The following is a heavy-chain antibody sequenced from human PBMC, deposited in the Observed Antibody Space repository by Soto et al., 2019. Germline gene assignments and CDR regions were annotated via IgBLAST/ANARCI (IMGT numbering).Heavy chain of an antibody. CDR3: AKVPYITSSSAFDF. D-gene: IGHD6-6*01. V-gene: IGHV3-23*01. CDR2: LSGSGNST. CDR1: GFTFSNYA. J-gene: IGHJ3*01. Sequence: GGSLRLSCVASGFTFSNYAMSWVRQAPGKGLEWVSALSGSGNSTYYADSVKGRFTISRDNSKNRLYLQMNSLRAEDTAIYYCAKVPYITSSSAFDFWGQGTMVTVSS.